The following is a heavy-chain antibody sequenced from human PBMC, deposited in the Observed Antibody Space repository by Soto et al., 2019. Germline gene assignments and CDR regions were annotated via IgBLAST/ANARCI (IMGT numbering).Heavy chain of an antibody. J-gene: IGHJ6*02. Sequence: GSLRLSCAASGISFTTYAMTWVRQAPGKGLEWVSTVAGNVSNRHYADFVKGRFTISRDNSKNTLSLQMNSLRAEDTAVYYCAGDYLRLNSLNGNYYSYGMDVWGQGTAVTVSS. CDR2: VAGNVSNR. V-gene: IGHV3-23*01. D-gene: IGHD4-17*01. CDR3: AGDYLRLNSLNGNYYSYGMDV. CDR1: GISFTTYA.